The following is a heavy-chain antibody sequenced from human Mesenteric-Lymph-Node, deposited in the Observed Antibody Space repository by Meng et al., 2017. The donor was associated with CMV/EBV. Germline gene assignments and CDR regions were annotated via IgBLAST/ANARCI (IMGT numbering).Heavy chain of an antibody. Sequence: GSLRLSCAVYGGSFSGYYWVWIRQPPGKGLEWIGEINHRGITNYNPSLKSRVIISEDTSKNQFSLRLNSVTAADTAVYYCARGRSRFLFDPWGQGTLVTVSS. V-gene: IGHV4-34*01. CDR2: INHRGIT. J-gene: IGHJ5*02. D-gene: IGHD2/OR15-2a*01. CDR1: GGSFSGYY. CDR3: ARGRSRFLFDP.